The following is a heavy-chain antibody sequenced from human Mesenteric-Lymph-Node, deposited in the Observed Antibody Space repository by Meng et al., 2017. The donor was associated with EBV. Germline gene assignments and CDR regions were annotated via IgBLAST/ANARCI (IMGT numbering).Heavy chain of an antibody. D-gene: IGHD1-26*01. Sequence: RLRGEESGPGMVGPSETLSLTCTVSGGSINNELYSWGWLRQPPGKGLEWIGSIYYSRNTYYNPSLKSRVTISVDTSKNQFSLKVSSVTAADTAVYYCARPNVGRLSGPFDYWGQGALVTVSS. CDR3: ARPNVGRLSGPFDY. CDR1: GGSINNELYS. CDR2: IYYSRNT. V-gene: IGHV4-39*06. J-gene: IGHJ4*02.